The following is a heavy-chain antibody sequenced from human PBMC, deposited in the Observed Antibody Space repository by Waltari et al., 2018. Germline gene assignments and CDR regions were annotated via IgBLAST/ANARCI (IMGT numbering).Heavy chain of an antibody. CDR2: INWNSGTI. CDR3: TKDMDGATAMAPRLDF. D-gene: IGHD5-18*01. Sequence: VHLVESGGGLVRPGRSLRLPCAASGFTFDDYGMDWVRQAPGKGREWVAGINWNSGTIHYADSVKGRFTISRDNAENSLYLQMNSLTTEDTAVYYCTKDMDGATAMAPRLDFWGQGTLVTVSS. J-gene: IGHJ4*02. CDR1: GFTFDDYG. V-gene: IGHV3-9*01.